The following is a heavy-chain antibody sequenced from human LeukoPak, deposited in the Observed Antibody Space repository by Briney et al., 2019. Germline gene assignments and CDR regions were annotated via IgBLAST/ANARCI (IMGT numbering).Heavy chain of an antibody. Sequence: PSGTLSLTCTVSGGSISIYYWSWIRQPPGKGLEWIGYISNTGSTNYNPSLKSRVAISLDTSKNQFSLKLSSVTAADTAVYFCARYSGGWSYYFDYWGQGTLVTVSS. CDR2: ISNTGST. CDR3: ARYSGGWSYYFDY. V-gene: IGHV4-59*08. J-gene: IGHJ4*02. D-gene: IGHD6-19*01. CDR1: GGSISIYY.